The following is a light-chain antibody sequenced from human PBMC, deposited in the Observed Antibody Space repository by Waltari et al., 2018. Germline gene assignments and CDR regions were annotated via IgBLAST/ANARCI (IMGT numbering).Light chain of an antibody. CDR3: QQYNNWPRT. CDR1: QSVSNGY. Sequence: EIVMTQSPATLSVSPGERVTLSCRASQSVSNGYLAWYQQKPDQAPRLLIYDASARATGIPARFSGSGSGTEFTLTISILQSEDFAVYYCQQYNNWPRTCGQGTKVEIK. V-gene: IGKV3-15*01. J-gene: IGKJ1*01. CDR2: DAS.